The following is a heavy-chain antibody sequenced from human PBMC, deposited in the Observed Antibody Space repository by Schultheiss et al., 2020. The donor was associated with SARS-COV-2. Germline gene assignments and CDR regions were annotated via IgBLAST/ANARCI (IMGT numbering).Heavy chain of an antibody. CDR3: AKDTTTVAGSGFDY. D-gene: IGHD6-19*01. J-gene: IGHJ4*02. CDR1: GFTFSSYA. Sequence: GESLKISCAASGFTFSSYAMHWVRQAPGKGLEWVSLISWDGGSTYYADSVKGRFTISRDNSKNSLYLQMNSLRAEDTALYYCAKDTTTVAGSGFDYWGQGTLVTVSS. CDR2: ISWDGGST. V-gene: IGHV3-43D*03.